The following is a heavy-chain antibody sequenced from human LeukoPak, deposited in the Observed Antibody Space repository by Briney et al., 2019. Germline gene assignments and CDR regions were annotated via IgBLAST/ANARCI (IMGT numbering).Heavy chain of an antibody. J-gene: IGHJ6*02. Sequence: PGGSLRLSCAASGFTFSSYGMHRVRQAPGKGLEWVAVISYDGSNKYYADSVKGRFTISRDNSKNTLYLQMNSLRAEDTAVYYCAREIRGYSYGRPGDVWGQGTTVTVSS. CDR1: GFTFSSYG. CDR2: ISYDGSNK. D-gene: IGHD5-18*01. V-gene: IGHV3-30*03. CDR3: AREIRGYSYGRPGDV.